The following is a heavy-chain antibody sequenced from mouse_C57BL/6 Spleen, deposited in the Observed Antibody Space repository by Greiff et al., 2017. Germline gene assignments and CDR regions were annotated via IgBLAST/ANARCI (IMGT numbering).Heavy chain of an antibody. CDR2: ISSGGDYI. D-gene: IGHD2-4*01. Sequence: EVQVVESGEGLVKPGGSLKLSCAASGFTFSSYAMSWVRQTPEKRLEWVAYISSGGDYIYYADTVKGRFTISRDNARNTLYLQMSSLKSEDTAMYYCTREDDYDDAYWGQGTLVTVSA. J-gene: IGHJ3*01. V-gene: IGHV5-9-1*02. CDR1: GFTFSSYA. CDR3: TREDDYDDAY.